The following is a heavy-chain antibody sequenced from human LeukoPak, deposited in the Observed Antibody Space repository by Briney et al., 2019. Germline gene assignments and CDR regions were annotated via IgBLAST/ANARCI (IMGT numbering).Heavy chain of an antibody. J-gene: IGHJ4*02. Sequence: GGSLRLSCAASGFTFNNYVMSWVRQAPGKGLQWVSSITRDSGSTYYVDFVRGRFTISRDDSKNTLYLQMNSLRAEDTAVYYCAKTGSGSDFEYWGQGTLVTVSS. D-gene: IGHD1-26*01. CDR1: GFTFNNYV. V-gene: IGHV3-23*01. CDR2: ITRDSGST. CDR3: AKTGSGSDFEY.